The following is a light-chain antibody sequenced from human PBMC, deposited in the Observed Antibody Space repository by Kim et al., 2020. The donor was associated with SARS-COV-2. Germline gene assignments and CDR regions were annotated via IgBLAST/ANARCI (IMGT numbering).Light chain of an antibody. CDR2: AAS. V-gene: IGKV1-39*01. J-gene: IGKJ2*01. CDR3: QQSYSDVSEYT. Sequence: IQMTQSPSSLSASVGDIVTITCRASQSISNYLNWYQQRPGKAPKVLIYAASILQSGVPSRFSGSGSGTDFTLTISSLQTEDFATYYCQQSYSDVSEYTIGQGTKLEI. CDR1: QSISNY.